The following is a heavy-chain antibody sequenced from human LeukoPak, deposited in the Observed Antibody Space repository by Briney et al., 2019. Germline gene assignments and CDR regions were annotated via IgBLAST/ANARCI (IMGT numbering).Heavy chain of an antibody. CDR2: FFSSGST. V-gene: IGHV4-4*07. J-gene: IGHJ4*02. CDR1: GGSFTSFY. CDR3: ARCSGMYGHDY. Sequence: SDTLSLTCTVSGGSFTSFYCSWIRQPAGKGLEWIGRFFSSGSTNYNPSFQSRATISVDKSKNQFPLKLTSVTAADTAVYYCARCSGMYGHDYWGQGTLVSVSS. D-gene: IGHD3-10*02.